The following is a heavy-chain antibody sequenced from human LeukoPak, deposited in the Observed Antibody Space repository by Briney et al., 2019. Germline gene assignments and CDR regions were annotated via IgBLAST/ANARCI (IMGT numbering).Heavy chain of an antibody. D-gene: IGHD3-9*01. J-gene: IGHJ4*02. CDR1: SSYW. CDR2: ISGSGGTT. Sequence: PGGSLRLSCAAFSSYWMSWVRQAPGKGLDWVSAISGSGGTTYYADSVKGRFTLSRDNSKNTLHLQMNSLRAEDTALYYCAKGLINDWSALDYWGQGTLVTVSS. CDR3: AKGLINDWSALDY. V-gene: IGHV3-23*01.